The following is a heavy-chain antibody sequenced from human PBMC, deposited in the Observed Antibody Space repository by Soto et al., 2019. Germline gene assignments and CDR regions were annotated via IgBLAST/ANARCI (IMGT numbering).Heavy chain of an antibody. J-gene: IGHJ6*02. D-gene: IGHD6-13*01. CDR2: MGAHSGHT. Sequence: QFQLVQSGAEVKKPGASVKVSCKASGYNFTRFGISWVRQAPGHGLEWMGWMGAHSGHTRQAQKFQGRLTMTTDASMNTAYSGLRSLTSDGTALYDCGREVQQLAQDDYYQFTGMDVWGQGTTVIVSS. CDR1: GYNFTRFG. CDR3: GREVQQLAQDDYYQFTGMDV. V-gene: IGHV1-18*01.